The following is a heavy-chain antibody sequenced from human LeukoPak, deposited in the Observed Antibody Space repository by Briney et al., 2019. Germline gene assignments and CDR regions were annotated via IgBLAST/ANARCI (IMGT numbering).Heavy chain of an antibody. CDR1: GFTFSSYG. Sequence: GGSLRLSCAASGFTFSSYGMHWVRQAPGKGLEWVAVISYDGSNKYYADSVKGRFTISRDNSKNTLYLQMNSLRAEDTAVYYCAKVVKVYYYYYGMDVWGQGTTVTVSS. V-gene: IGHV3-30*18. D-gene: IGHD3-22*01. CDR2: ISYDGSNK. J-gene: IGHJ6*02. CDR3: AKVVKVYYYYYGMDV.